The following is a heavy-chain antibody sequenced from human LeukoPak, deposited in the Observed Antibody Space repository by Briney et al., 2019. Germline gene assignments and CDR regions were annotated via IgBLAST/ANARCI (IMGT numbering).Heavy chain of an antibody. Sequence: SETLSLTCAVYGGSFSGYYWSWIRQPPGKGLEWIGEINHSGSTNYNPSLKSRVTISVDTSKNQFSLKLSSVTAADTAVYYCARGRGHPRGYFDLWGRGTLVTVSS. CDR1: GGSFSGYY. V-gene: IGHV4-34*01. D-gene: IGHD3-10*01. J-gene: IGHJ2*01. CDR3: ARGRGHPRGYFDL. CDR2: INHSGST.